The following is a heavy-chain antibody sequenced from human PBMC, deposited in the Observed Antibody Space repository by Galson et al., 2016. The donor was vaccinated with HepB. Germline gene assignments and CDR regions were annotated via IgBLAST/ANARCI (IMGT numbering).Heavy chain of an antibody. CDR1: GYPFTGCY. CDR2: LNPSDGRA. V-gene: IGHV1-46*04. CDR3: AKITLANCSSATCFLYDAFDI. Sequence: SVKVSCKASGYPFTGCYIHWVRQAPGQGLEWMGRLNPSDGRASYAQTLQGRVTMTRDTSTSTVYMDLSGLRSEDTAVYYCAKITLANCSSATCFLYDAFDIWGQGTMVTVS. D-gene: IGHD2-15*01. J-gene: IGHJ3*02.